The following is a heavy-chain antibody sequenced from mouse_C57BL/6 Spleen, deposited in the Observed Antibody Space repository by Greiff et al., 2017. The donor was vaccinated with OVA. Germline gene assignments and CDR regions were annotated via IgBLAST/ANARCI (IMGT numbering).Heavy chain of an antibody. V-gene: IGHV1-85*01. CDR3: ANNGYDAAGFAY. CDR2: IDPPDGST. J-gene: IGHJ3*01. CDR1: GYTFTSYD. D-gene: IGHD2-2*01. Sequence: QVQLQQSGPELVKPGASVKLSCKASGYTFTSYDINWVKQRPGQGLEWIGWIDPPDGSTKYNEKFKGKATLTLDTSSSTAYMELHRLTAEDSAVYFCANNGYDAAGFAYWGQGTLVTVSA.